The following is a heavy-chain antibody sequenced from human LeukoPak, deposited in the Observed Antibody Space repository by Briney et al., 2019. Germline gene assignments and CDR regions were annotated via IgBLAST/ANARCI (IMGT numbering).Heavy chain of an antibody. D-gene: IGHD6-13*01. CDR2: INTNTGNP. V-gene: IGHV7-4-1*02. CDR1: GYTFTSYA. Sequence: GASVKVSCKASGYTFTSYAMNWVRQAPGQGLEWMGWINTNTGNPTYAQGFTGRFVFSLDTSVSTAYLQISSLKAEDTAVYYCARGWAAAGKYYFDYWGQGTLVTVSS. CDR3: ARGWAAAGKYYFDY. J-gene: IGHJ4*02.